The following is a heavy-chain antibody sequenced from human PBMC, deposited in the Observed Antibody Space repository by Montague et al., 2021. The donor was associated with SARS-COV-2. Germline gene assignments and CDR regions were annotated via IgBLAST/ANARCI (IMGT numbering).Heavy chain of an antibody. CDR3: ARHYSATLPAVY. V-gene: IGHV4-59*08. D-gene: IGHD2-15*01. CDR2: ISDSGST. Sequence: SETLSLTCTVSGGSISSFYWSWFRQPPGKGLEWIGYISDSGSTNYNPSLTSRVTMSVDTSKSQFPLKANSVTAADTAVYYCARHYSATLPAVYWGQGTLVTVSS. J-gene: IGHJ4*02. CDR1: GGSISSFY.